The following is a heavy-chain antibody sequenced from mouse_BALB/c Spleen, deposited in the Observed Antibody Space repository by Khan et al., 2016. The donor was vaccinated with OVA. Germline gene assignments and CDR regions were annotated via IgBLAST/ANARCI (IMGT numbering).Heavy chain of an antibody. V-gene: IGHV1S137*01. CDR1: GYTFADYG. D-gene: IGHD2-3*01. CDR3: RRDGISEFTY. J-gene: IGHJ3*01. Sequence: QMQLEESGPELVRPGASVKISCKGSGYTFADYGMHWVRQSHGKSLEWIGVISTYYGNIKYNQKFEGRATMTVDKSSSTAFLELARLTSEDSAVYFSRRDGISEFTYWGQGTLVTVSA. CDR2: ISTYYGNI.